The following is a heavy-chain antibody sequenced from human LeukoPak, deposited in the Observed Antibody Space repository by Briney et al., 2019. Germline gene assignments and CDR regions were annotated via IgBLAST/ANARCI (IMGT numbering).Heavy chain of an antibody. V-gene: IGHV3-48*04. D-gene: IGHD3-3*01. CDR1: GFTFSNYN. J-gene: IGHJ4*02. CDR3: ASLTIFGVG. Sequence: PGGSLRLSCAASGFTFSNYNMNWVRQAPGKGLEWVSYISSSSSIIYYADSVKGRFTISRDNAKNTLYLQMNSLRAEDTAVYCCASLTIFGVGGGQGTLVTVSS. CDR2: ISSSSSII.